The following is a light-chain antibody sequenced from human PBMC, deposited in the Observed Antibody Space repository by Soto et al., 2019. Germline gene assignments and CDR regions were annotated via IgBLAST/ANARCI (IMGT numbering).Light chain of an antibody. CDR3: QQYGSSPIT. J-gene: IGKJ5*01. CDR2: VAS. V-gene: IGKV3-20*01. CDR1: QSVSSNY. Sequence: EIVLTQSPGTLSLSPGERATLSCRASQSVSSNYLAWYQQKPGQAPRVLIYVASSRATGIPDSFSGSGSGTDFTLTISRLEPEDFAVYYCQQYGSSPITFGKGTRLEIK.